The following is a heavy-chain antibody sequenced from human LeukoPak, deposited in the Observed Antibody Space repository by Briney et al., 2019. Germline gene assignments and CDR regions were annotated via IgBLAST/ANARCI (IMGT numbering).Heavy chain of an antibody. CDR3: AREAGDGDYMRGYYYGMDV. Sequence: ASVKVSCKASGYTFTSYGISWVRQAPGQGLEWMGWISAYNGNTSYAQKLQGRVTMTTDTSTSTAYMELRSLRSDDTAVYYCAREAGDGDYMRGYYYGMDVWAKGPRSPSP. D-gene: IGHD4-17*01. CDR2: ISAYNGNT. CDR1: GYTFTSYG. J-gene: IGHJ6*02. V-gene: IGHV1-18*01.